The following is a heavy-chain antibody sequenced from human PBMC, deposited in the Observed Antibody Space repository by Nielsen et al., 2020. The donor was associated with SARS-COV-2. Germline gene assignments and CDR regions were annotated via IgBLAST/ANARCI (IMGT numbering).Heavy chain of an antibody. D-gene: IGHD6-19*01. CDR1: GFTFSSYG. V-gene: IGHV3-33*01. CDR3: ARDPAQWLASNDAFDI. J-gene: IGHJ3*02. Sequence: GGSLRLSCAASGFTFSSYGMNWVRQAPGKGLEWVAVIWYDGRKKYHADSVKGRFTISRDNSKNTLYLQMNSLRAEDTAVYYCARDPAQWLASNDAFDIWGQGTMVTVSS. CDR2: IWYDGRKK.